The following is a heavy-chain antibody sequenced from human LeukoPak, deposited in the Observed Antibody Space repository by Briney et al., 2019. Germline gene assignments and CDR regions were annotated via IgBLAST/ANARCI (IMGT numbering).Heavy chain of an antibody. CDR1: GDSISSGGYC. CDR3: AGASVWAATRAAAGNDY. Sequence: SQTLSLTCTVSGDSISSGGYCWSWLRQPAGKGLEWIVRIYTSGSTNYNPSLKSRVTMSVDTSKNQFSLRLSSVTTADTAVYYCAGASVWAATRAAAGNDYWGQGTLVTVSS. CDR2: IYTSGST. J-gene: IGHJ4*02. D-gene: IGHD6-13*01. V-gene: IGHV4-61*02.